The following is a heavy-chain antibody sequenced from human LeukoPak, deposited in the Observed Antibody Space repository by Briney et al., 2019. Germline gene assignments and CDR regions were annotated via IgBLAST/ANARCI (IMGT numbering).Heavy chain of an antibody. V-gene: IGHV3-21*01. D-gene: IGHD2-15*01. J-gene: IGHJ5*02. CDR1: GFTFSSYS. Sequence: GGSLRLSCAASGFTFSSYSMNWVRQAPGKGLEWVSSISSSSSYIYYADSVKGRFTISRDNAKNSLYLQMNSLRAEDTAVYYCARDLAPIVVVVAATDWWFDPWGQGTLVTVSS. CDR3: ARDLAPIVVVVAATDWWFDP. CDR2: ISSSSSYI.